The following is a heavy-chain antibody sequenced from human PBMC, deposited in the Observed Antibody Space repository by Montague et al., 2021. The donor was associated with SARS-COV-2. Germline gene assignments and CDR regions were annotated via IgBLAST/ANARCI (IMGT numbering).Heavy chain of an antibody. CDR2: IYHSGRT. CDR3: AREFRTYGYGGQYWYFDL. J-gene: IGHJ2*01. Sequence: SETLSLTCAVSGGSISSSHWWSWVRQPPGKGLEWIGEIYHSGRTNYDPSLKSRVTISIDKSKNQFSLKLSSVTAADTAVYYCAREFRTYGYGGQYWYFDLWGRGTLVTVSS. V-gene: IGHV4-4*02. D-gene: IGHD3-10*01. CDR1: GGSISSSHW.